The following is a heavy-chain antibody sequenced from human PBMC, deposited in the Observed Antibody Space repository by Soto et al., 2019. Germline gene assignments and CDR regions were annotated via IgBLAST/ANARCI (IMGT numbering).Heavy chain of an antibody. V-gene: IGHV1-69*13. D-gene: IGHD4-17*01. J-gene: IGHJ6*02. CDR1: GGTFSSYA. CDR3: ARDRPFGDYSDYYYYGMDV. Sequence: SVKVSCKASGGTFSSYAISWVRQAPGQGLEWMGGIIPIFGTANYAQKFQGRVTITADESTSTAYMELSSLRSEDTAVYYCARDRPFGDYSDYYYYGMDVWGQGTTVTVSS. CDR2: IIPIFGTA.